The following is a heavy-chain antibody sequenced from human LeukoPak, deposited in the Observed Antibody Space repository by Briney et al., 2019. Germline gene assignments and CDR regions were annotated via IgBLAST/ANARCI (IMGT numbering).Heavy chain of an antibody. D-gene: IGHD6-19*01. CDR1: GFTFSSYA. J-gene: IGHJ1*01. Sequence: GGSLRLSCAASGFTFSSYAMSWVRQAPGKGLEWVAFIRYDGSNKYYADSVKVRFTISRDNSKNTLYLQMNSLRAEDTAVYYCAKDYLDSSGWGYFQHWGQGTLVTVSS. V-gene: IGHV3-30*02. CDR3: AKDYLDSSGWGYFQH. CDR2: IRYDGSNK.